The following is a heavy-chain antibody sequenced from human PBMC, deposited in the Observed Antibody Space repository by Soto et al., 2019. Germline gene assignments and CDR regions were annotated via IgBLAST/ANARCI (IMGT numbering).Heavy chain of an antibody. CDR3: ASTMDV. CDR1: GFTFSSYA. V-gene: IGHV3-30-3*01. J-gene: IGHJ6*02. CDR2: ISYDGSNK. Sequence: QVQLVESGGGVVQPGRSLRLYCAASGFTFSSYAMHWVRQAPGKGLEWVAVISYDGSNKYYADSVKGRFTISRDNSKNTLHLQMNSLRDEDTAVYYCASTMDVWGQGTTVTVSS.